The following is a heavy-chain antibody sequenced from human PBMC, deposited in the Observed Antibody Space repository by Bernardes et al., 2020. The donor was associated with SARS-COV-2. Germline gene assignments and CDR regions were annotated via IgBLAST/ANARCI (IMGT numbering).Heavy chain of an antibody. CDR1: GFTFGFYA. V-gene: IGHV3-21*04. CDR3: AKDYCGGDCDFFDY. D-gene: IGHD2-21*02. J-gene: IGHJ4*02. Sequence: VWSLSLSCAASGFTFGFYAMNWVRQAPGKGLEWVASIDGGGNYMSFADSVKGRFTISRDNAKNSLYLQMDSLRAEDTAVYYCAKDYCGGDCDFFDYWGQGTVVTVSS. CDR2: IDGGGNYM.